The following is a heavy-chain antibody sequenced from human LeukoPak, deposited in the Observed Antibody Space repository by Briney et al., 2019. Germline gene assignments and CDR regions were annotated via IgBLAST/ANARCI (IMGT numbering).Heavy chain of an antibody. V-gene: IGHV3-48*01. CDR3: ARDLVVVVPAAIHSWFDP. CDR1: GFTFSSYS. D-gene: IGHD2-2*02. CDR2: ISRSSRTI. J-gene: IGHJ5*02. Sequence: GGTLRLPRAASGFTFSSYSMNWVPQPPGKAREGVSYISRSSRTIYYADAGKDRFTISRDNAKNSMYLQMNSLRAEDTPVYYCARDLVVVVPAAIHSWFDPWGQGTLVTVSS.